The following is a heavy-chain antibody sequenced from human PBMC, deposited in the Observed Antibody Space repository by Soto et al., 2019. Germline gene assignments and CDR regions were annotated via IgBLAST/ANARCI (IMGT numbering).Heavy chain of an antibody. CDR2: IYYSGST. Sequence: PSETLSLTCTVSGGSISSYYWSWIRQPPGKGLEWIGYIYYSGSTNNNPSLKSRVTISVETSKNQFSLKLSSVTAADTAVYYCAGAYSSSYYYFDYWGQGTLVTVSS. CDR1: GGSISSYY. J-gene: IGHJ4*02. CDR3: AGAYSSSYYYFDY. D-gene: IGHD6-6*01. V-gene: IGHV4-59*01.